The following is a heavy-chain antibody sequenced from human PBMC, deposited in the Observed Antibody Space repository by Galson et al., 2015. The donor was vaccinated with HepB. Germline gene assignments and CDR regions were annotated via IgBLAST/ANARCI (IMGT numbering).Heavy chain of an antibody. V-gene: IGHV3-33*01. CDR2: IWYDGSNK. Sequence: SLRLSCAASGFTFSSYGMHWVRQAPGKGLEWVAVIWYDGSNKYYADSVKGRFTISRDNSKNTLYLQMNSLRAEDTAVYYCARDCKATKYYDFWSGYHLPCDYWGQGTLVTVSS. D-gene: IGHD3-3*01. CDR1: GFTFSSYG. J-gene: IGHJ4*02. CDR3: ARDCKATKYYDFWSGYHLPCDY.